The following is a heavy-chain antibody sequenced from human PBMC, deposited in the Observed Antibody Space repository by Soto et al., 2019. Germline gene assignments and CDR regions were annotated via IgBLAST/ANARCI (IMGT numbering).Heavy chain of an antibody. CDR1: EYTFIGFH. Sequence: QVQLVQSGAEVKKPGASVKVSCEASEYTFIGFHLHWVRQAPGQGLEWMGWINPKSGDTKYAQKFQGRVTLTRDTSFSTGYMELSRLESNDTAVYYCAKGLWTVGHCTGGSCYDGMDVWGQGTTVTVSS. D-gene: IGHD2-15*01. V-gene: IGHV1-2*02. J-gene: IGHJ6*02. CDR2: INPKSGDT. CDR3: AKGLWTVGHCTGGSCYDGMDV.